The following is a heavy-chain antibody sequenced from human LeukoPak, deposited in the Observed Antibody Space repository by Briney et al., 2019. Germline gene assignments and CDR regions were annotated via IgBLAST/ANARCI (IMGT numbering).Heavy chain of an antibody. V-gene: IGHV4-34*01. CDR1: GGSFSGYY. J-gene: IGHJ4*02. CDR2: INHSGST. D-gene: IGHD4-23*01. CDR3: ARGLSGTVVRRPDY. Sequence: SETLSLTCAVYGGSFSGYYWSWIRQPPGKGLEWIGEINHSGSTNYNPSLKSRVTISVDTSKNQFSLKVRSVTAADTAVYYCARGLSGTVVRRPDYWGQGTPVTVSS.